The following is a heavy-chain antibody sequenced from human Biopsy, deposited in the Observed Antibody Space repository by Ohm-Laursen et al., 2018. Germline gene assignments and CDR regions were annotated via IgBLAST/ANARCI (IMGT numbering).Heavy chain of an antibody. CDR2: FDREERKT. CDR1: GYTLTELS. CDR3: ATGPYYDTRFYYNVRPFDF. J-gene: IGHJ4*02. D-gene: IGHD3-10*01. Sequence: SVKVSCKVSGYTLTELSIHWVRQTGGKGLEWMGGFDREERKTVYAEKLQGRVTMTEDTSTDTVYMEVTSLRSDDTAVYYCATGPYYDTRFYYNVRPFDFWGQGTLVTVSS. V-gene: IGHV1-24*01.